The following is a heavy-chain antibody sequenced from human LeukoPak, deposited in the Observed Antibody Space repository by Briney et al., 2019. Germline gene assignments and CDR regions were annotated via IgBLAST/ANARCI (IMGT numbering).Heavy chain of an antibody. D-gene: IGHD4-17*01. CDR3: ARLRYGDYGAFDM. J-gene: IGHJ3*02. CDR2: INPNSGGT. V-gene: IGHV1-2*02. CDR1: GYTFTGYY. Sequence: ASVKVSCKASGYTFTGYYMHWVRQAPGQGLEWMGWINPNSGGTNYAQKFQGRVTMTRDTSISTAYMELSRLRSDDTAVYYCARLRYGDYGAFDMWGQETMLTVSS.